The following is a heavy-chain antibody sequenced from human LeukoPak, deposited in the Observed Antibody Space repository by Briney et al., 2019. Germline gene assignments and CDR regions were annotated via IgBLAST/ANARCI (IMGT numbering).Heavy chain of an antibody. Sequence: ASVKVSCKASGYTFTSYDINWVRQATGQGHEWMGWMNPNSGNTGYAQKFQGRVTMTRNTSISTAYMELSSLRSEDTAVYYCARAWYYYDSSGYYYYFDYWGQGTLVTVSS. CDR2: MNPNSGNT. CDR1: GYTFTSYD. V-gene: IGHV1-8*01. CDR3: ARAWYYYDSSGYYYYFDY. J-gene: IGHJ4*02. D-gene: IGHD3-22*01.